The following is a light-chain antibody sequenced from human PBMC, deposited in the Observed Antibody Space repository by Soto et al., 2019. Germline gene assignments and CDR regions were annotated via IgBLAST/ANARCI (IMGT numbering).Light chain of an antibody. CDR2: GAS. J-gene: IGKJ4*01. V-gene: IGKV3-15*01. CDR1: QSVSSN. CDR3: QQYNNWPPLT. Sequence: EIVLTQSPATLSVSPGERATLSCRASQSVSSNLAWYRQKPGQAPRLLIYGASNRATGIPARFSGSGSGTEFTLTISSLLSEDFAVYYCQQYNNWPPLTFGGGTKVEIK.